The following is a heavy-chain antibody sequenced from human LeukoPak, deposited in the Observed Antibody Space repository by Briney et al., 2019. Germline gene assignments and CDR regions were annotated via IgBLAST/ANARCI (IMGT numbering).Heavy chain of an antibody. CDR3: ARKGYYDSSGYLDY. CDR1: GYTFTGYY. CDR2: INPNSGGT. D-gene: IGHD3-22*01. J-gene: IGHJ4*02. V-gene: IGHV1-2*02. Sequence: GASVKVSCKASGYTFTGYYMHWVRQAPGQGLEWMGWINPNSGGTNYAQKFQGRVTMTRDTSISTAYMELGRLRSDDTAVYYCARKGYYDSSGYLDYWGQGTLVTVSS.